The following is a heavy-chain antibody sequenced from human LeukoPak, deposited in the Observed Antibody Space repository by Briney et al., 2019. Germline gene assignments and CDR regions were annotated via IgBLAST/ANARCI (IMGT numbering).Heavy chain of an antibody. J-gene: IGHJ4*02. CDR1: GYIFTGYY. Sequence: ASVKVSCKASGYIFTGYYMHWVRQAPGQGLEWMGWIKPNSGGTNYAQKFQGRVTITRDTSASTAYMELSSLRSEDMAVYYCARQNPMTDFDYWGQGTLVTVSS. V-gene: IGHV1-2*02. CDR2: IKPNSGGT. CDR3: ARQNPMTDFDY. D-gene: IGHD2-21*02.